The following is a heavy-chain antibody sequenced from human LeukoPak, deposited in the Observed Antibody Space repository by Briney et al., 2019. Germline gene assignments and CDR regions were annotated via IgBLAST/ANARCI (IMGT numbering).Heavy chain of an antibody. CDR2: ISSSGSTI. CDR3: ASHFDYGDPVFDY. J-gene: IGHJ4*02. D-gene: IGHD4-17*01. CDR1: GFTFSDYY. Sequence: GGSLRLSCAASGFTFSDYYMSWIRQAPGKGLERVSYISSSGSTIYYADSVKGRFTISRDNAKNSLYLQMNSLRAEDTAVYYCASHFDYGDPVFDYWGQGTLVTVSS. V-gene: IGHV3-11*04.